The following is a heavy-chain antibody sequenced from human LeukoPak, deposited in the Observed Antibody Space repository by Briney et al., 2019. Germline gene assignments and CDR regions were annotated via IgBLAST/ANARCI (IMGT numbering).Heavy chain of an antibody. CDR2: ISYDGSNK. J-gene: IGHJ4*02. V-gene: IGHV3-30*03. CDR3: ASQQLRYCSGGSCYNLDY. Sequence: GGSLRLSCAASGFTFSSYGMHWVRQAPGKGLEWVAVISYDGSNKYYADSVKGRFTISRDNSKNTLYLQMNSLRAEDTAVYYCASQQLRYCSGGSCYNLDYWGQGTLVTVSS. CDR1: GFTFSSYG. D-gene: IGHD2-15*01.